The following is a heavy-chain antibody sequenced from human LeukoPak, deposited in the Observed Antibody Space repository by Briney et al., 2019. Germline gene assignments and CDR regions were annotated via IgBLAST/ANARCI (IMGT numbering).Heavy chain of an antibody. J-gene: IGHJ4*02. V-gene: IGHV4-59*08. D-gene: IGHD1-7*01. CDR2: IHYSGST. Sequence: PSDTVSLTCTVSGGSISNYYWSWMRQPPGKGLEWIGYIHYSGSTNYNPSLKSRVTISVDKSNNQFSLKMSSVTAADTAVYYCASSDWNYARWGQGTLVTVSS. CDR3: ASSDWNYAR. CDR1: GGSISNYY.